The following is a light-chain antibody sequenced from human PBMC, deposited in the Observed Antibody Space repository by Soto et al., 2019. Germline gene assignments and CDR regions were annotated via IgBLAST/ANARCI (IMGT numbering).Light chain of an antibody. Sequence: QSALTQPPSASGSPGQSVTISCTGTSSDVGGYNYVSWYQQHPGKSPKLMIYEVSKRPSGVPDRFSASKSGNTASLTVSGLQAEDEDEYYCSSYAGSNNVVFGGGTKLTVL. V-gene: IGLV2-8*01. CDR3: SSYAGSNNVV. CDR1: SSDVGGYNY. CDR2: EVS. J-gene: IGLJ3*02.